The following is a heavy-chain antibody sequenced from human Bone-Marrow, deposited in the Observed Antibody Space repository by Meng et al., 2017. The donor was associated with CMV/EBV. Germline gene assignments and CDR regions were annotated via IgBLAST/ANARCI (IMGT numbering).Heavy chain of an antibody. CDR3: AKDRSMGIQLWLLGEFDY. J-gene: IGHJ4*02. CDR2: IRYDGSNK. CDR1: GFTFSSYG. V-gene: IGHV3-30*02. Sequence: GESLKISCAASGFTFSSYGMHWVRQAPGKGLEWVAFIRYDGSNKYYADSVKGRFTISRDNSKNTLYLQMNSLRAEDTAVYYCAKDRSMGIQLWLLGEFDYWGQGTLVTVSS. D-gene: IGHD5-18*01.